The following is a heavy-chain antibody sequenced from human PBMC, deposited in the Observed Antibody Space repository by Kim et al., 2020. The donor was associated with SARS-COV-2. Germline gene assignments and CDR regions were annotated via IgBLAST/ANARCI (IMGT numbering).Heavy chain of an antibody. CDR3: ASYHMVRGVIGAFDI. CDR1: GYTFTSYG. D-gene: IGHD3-10*01. V-gene: IGHV1-18*01. J-gene: IGHJ3*02. Sequence: ASVKVSCKASGYTFTSYGISWVRQAPGQGLEWMGWISAYNGNTNYAQKLQGRVTMTTDTPTSTAYMELRSLRSDDTAVYYCASYHMVRGVIGAFDIWGQGTMVTVSS. CDR2: ISAYNGNT.